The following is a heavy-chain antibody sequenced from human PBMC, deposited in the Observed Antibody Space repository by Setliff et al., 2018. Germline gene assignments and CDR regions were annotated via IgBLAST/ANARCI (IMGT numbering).Heavy chain of an antibody. D-gene: IGHD3-3*01. CDR2: INDSGTT. Sequence: PSETLSLTCTVYGGSFSNYYWGWIRQSSGKGLEWIGEINDSGTTNYSPSLKSRVTISLDASTNQFSLKLRSVSAADTAVYYCRYWSGYYNNDYWGQGTLVTV. J-gene: IGHJ4*02. V-gene: IGHV4-34*01. CDR1: GGSFSNYY. CDR3: RYWSGYYNNDY.